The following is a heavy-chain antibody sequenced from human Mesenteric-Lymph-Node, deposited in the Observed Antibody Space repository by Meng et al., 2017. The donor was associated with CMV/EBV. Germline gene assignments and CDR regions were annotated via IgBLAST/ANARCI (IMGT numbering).Heavy chain of an antibody. V-gene: IGHV4-39*01. Sequence: TVSGGSISSRPDYWGWIRQPPGKGLDWIGSIYYRGTTYYNPSLKSRVTISVDTSKNQFSLKLSSVTAADTAVYYCARRGRSNWYVDYWGQGTLVTVSS. D-gene: IGHD1-1*01. CDR3: ARRGRSNWYVDY. CDR1: GGSISSRPDY. CDR2: IYYRGTT. J-gene: IGHJ4*02.